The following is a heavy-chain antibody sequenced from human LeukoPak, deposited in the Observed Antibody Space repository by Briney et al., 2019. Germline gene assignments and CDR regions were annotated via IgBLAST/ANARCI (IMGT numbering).Heavy chain of an antibody. CDR1: GGTFSSYA. D-gene: IGHD3-10*01. Sequence: GASVKVSCKASGGTFSSYAISWVRQAPGQGLEWMGRINPNSGGTNYAQKFQGRVTMTRDTSISTAYMELSRLRSDDTAVYYCARDRDFLRWFGELDYWFDPWGQGTLVTVSS. CDR3: ARDRDFLRWFGELDYWFDP. CDR2: INPNSGGT. J-gene: IGHJ5*02. V-gene: IGHV1-2*06.